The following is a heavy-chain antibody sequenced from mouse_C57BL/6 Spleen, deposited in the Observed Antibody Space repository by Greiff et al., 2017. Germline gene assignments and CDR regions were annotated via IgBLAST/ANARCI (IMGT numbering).Heavy chain of an antibody. V-gene: IGHV1-81*01. CDR1: GYTFTSYG. Sequence: VMLVESGAELARPGASVKLSCKASGYTFTSYGISWVKQRTGQGLEWIGEIYPRSGNTYYNEKFKGKATLTADKSSSTAYMELRSLTSEDSAVYFCARAPITTVVHFDYWGQGTTLTVSS. D-gene: IGHD1-1*01. CDR2: IYPRSGNT. CDR3: ARAPITTVVHFDY. J-gene: IGHJ2*01.